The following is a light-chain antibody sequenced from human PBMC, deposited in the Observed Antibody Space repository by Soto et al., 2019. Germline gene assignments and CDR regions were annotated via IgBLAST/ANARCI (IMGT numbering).Light chain of an antibody. CDR3: QQYNDWPPYT. CDR2: GAS. V-gene: IGKV3-15*01. J-gene: IGKJ2*01. Sequence: EIVMTQSPATLSVSPGESATLSCRASQSVSSNLAWYQQKPGQAPRLLIYGASTRATGIPARFSGSGSGTEFTLTISSLQSEDFAVYYCQQYNDWPPYTVGQGTKLEIK. CDR1: QSVSSN.